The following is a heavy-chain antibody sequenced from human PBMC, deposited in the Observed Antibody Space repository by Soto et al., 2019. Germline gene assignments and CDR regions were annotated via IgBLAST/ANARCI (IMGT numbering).Heavy chain of an antibody. CDR1: GDSVSSSSAA. CDR2: AYYRSKWYT. J-gene: IGHJ6*02. V-gene: IGHV6-1*01. CDR3: ARHTPGPNFYYGMDV. Sequence: SQTLSLTCAISGDSVSSSSAAWNWIRQSPSRGLEWLGRAYYRSKWYTDYAVSVKSRMTINPDASKNQFSLQLNSVTPEDTAVYYCARHTPGPNFYYGMDVWGQGTTVTVSS.